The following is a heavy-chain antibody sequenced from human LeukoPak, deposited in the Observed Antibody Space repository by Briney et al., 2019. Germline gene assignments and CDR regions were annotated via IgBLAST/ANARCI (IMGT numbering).Heavy chain of an antibody. V-gene: IGHV3-30*18. D-gene: IGHD2-21*01. CDR3: AKDIWPSNYYYAMDV. J-gene: IGHJ6*02. CDR1: GFTSSSYG. CDR2: ISYDGSNK. Sequence: PGGALRLSCAASGFTSSSYGMHWVRRAPGKGLEWVAVISYDGSNKYYADSVKGRFTISRDNSKRTLYLQMNSLRAEDTAVYYCAKDIWPSNYYYAMDVWGQGTTVTVSS.